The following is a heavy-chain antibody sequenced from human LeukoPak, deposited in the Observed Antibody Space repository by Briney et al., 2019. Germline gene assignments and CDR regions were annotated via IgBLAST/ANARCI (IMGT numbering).Heavy chain of an antibody. J-gene: IGHJ6*02. D-gene: IGHD2-21*02. CDR3: ARLAGEIVVVTAIQRYYYYGMDV. CDR1: GYTFTNYG. CDR2: IIPIFGTA. V-gene: IGHV1-69*13. Sequence: SVKVSCKASGYTFTNYGITWVRQAPGQGLEWMGGIIPIFGTANFAQKFQGRVTITADESTSTAYMELSSLRSEDTAVYYCARLAGEIVVVTAIQRYYYYGMDVWGQGTTVTVSS.